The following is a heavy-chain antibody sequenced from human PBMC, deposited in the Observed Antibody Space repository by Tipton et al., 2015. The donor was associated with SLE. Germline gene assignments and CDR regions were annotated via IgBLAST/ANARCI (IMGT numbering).Heavy chain of an antibody. CDR3: ARHGGCYFDY. V-gene: IGHV4-34*01. D-gene: IGHD4-23*01. Sequence: LRLSCAVYGGSFSGYYWSWIRQPPGKGLEWIGEINHSGSTNYNPSLKSRVTISVDTSKNQFSLKLSSVNAADTAVYYCARHGGCYFDYWGQGTLVTVSS. CDR1: GGSFSGYY. J-gene: IGHJ4*02. CDR2: INHSGST.